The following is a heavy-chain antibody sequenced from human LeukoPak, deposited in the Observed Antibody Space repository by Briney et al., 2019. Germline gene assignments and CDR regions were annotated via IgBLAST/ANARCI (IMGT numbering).Heavy chain of an antibody. CDR3: ARAKEQTIAARYFDY. Sequence: AASVKVSCKASGYTFTDYYIHWVRQAPGQGLEWIGRINPDSGGTNSAQKFQGRVTLTRDTSISTAYIELSSLRSDGTAVYYCARAKEQTIAARYFDYWGQGTLVTVSS. J-gene: IGHJ4*02. D-gene: IGHD6-6*01. CDR2: INPDSGGT. V-gene: IGHV1-2*06. CDR1: GYTFTDYY.